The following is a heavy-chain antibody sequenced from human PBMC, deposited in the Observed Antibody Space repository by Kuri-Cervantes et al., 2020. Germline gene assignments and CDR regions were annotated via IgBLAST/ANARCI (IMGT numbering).Heavy chain of an antibody. Sequence: GESLKISCAASGFTFSSYGMHWVRQAPGKGLEWVAVIWYDGSNKYYADSVKGRFTVSRDNVMNLLYLQMNSLRAEDTAFYYCATDPCPGGNCYGTSDFWGRGTLVTVSS. CDR1: GFTFSSYG. CDR3: ATDPCPGGNCYGTSDF. CDR2: IWYDGSNK. J-gene: IGHJ4*02. V-gene: IGHV3-33*03. D-gene: IGHD2-15*01.